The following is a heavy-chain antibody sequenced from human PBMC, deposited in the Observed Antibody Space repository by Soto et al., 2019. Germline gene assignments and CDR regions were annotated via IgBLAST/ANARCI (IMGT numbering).Heavy chain of an antibody. Sequence: SQTLSLTCAISGDSVSSNSAAWNWIRQSPSRGLEWLGRTYYRSKWYNDYAVSVKSRITINPDTSKNQFSLQLNSVTPEDTAVYYCARGGGSWYQNTYYYYGVDVWGQGTTVTVSS. CDR1: GDSVSSNSAA. CDR2: TYYRSKWYN. CDR3: ARGGGSWYQNTYYYYGVDV. D-gene: IGHD6-13*01. V-gene: IGHV6-1*01. J-gene: IGHJ6*02.